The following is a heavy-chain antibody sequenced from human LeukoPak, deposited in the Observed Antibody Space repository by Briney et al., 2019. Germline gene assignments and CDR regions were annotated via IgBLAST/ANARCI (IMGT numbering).Heavy chain of an antibody. CDR1: GFTFSSYT. Sequence: PGGSLRLSCAASGFTFSSYTMNWVRQAPGKGLEWVSYISSSSSTIYYADSVKGRFTISRENAKNSLYLQMNSLRAEDTAVYYCARRYCSGGSCSIDYWGQGTLVTVSS. V-gene: IGHV3-48*01. J-gene: IGHJ4*02. D-gene: IGHD2-15*01. CDR3: ARRYCSGGSCSIDY. CDR2: ISSSSSTI.